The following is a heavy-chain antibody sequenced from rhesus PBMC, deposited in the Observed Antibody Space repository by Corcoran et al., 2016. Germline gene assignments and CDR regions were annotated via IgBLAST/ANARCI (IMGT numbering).Heavy chain of an antibody. V-gene: IGHV4-160*01. J-gene: IGHJ4*01. CDR2: IYGSSGST. CDR1: GGSISSNY. CDR3: ARDRPVTKNFDY. D-gene: IGHD4-23*01. Sequence: QLQLQESGPGLVKPSETLSLTCAVSGGSISSNYWRWIRQPPGKGLEWIGYIYGSSGSTHYNPSLKSRVTTSTDTAKNQFSLKLSAVTAADTAVYYCARDRPVTKNFDYWGQGGLGTVSS.